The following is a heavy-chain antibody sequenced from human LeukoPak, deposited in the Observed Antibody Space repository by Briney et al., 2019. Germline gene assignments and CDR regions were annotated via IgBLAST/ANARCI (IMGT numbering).Heavy chain of an antibody. CDR1: GGSISSSSYY. J-gene: IGHJ4*02. V-gene: IGHV4-39*01. Sequence: SETLSLTCTVSGGSISSSSYYWGWVRQPPGKGLEWIGSIYYSGSTYYNPSLKSRVTISVDTSRNQFSLKLSSVTAADTAVYYCARQGSILTVVYAVLQYYFDYWGQGTLVTVSS. CDR2: IYYSGST. CDR3: ARQGSILTVVYAVLQYYFDY. D-gene: IGHD2-8*02.